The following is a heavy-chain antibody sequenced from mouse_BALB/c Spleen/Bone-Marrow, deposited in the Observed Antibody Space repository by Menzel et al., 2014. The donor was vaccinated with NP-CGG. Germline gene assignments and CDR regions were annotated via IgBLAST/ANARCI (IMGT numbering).Heavy chain of an antibody. CDR2: INPSNGGT. CDR1: GYTFTSYY. V-gene: IGHV1S81*02. D-gene: IGHD2-13*01. CDR3: TREGDSPFAY. J-gene: IGHJ3*01. Sequence: VQLQQSGAELVKPGASVKLSCKASGYTFTSYYMYWVKQRPGQGLEWIGEINPSNGGTNFNEKFKSKATLTVDKSSSTEYMKLSSLTSEDSAVYYCTREGDSPFAYWGQGTLVTVSA.